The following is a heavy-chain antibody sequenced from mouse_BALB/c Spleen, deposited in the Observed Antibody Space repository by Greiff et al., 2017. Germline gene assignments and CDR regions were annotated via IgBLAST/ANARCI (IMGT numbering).Heavy chain of an antibody. CDR2: ISSGSSTI. V-gene: IGHV5-17*02. CDR3: ARWGDAMDY. CDR1: GFTFSSFG. Sequence: DVQLVESGGGLVQPGGSRKLSCAASGFTFSSFGMHWVRQAPEKGLEWVAYISSGSSTIYYADTVKGRFTISRDNPKNTLFLQMTSLRSEDTAMYYCARWGDAMDYWGQGTSVTVSS. J-gene: IGHJ4*01.